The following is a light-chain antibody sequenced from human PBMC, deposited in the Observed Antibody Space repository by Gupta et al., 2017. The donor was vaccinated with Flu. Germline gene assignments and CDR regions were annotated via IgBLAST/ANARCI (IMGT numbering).Light chain of an antibody. J-gene: IGLJ3*02. CDR2: ADD. CDR3: QGFDTASDHWL. V-gene: IGLV3-21*02. Sequence: SFLMPQPPSVSVAPEPTARIACEGNHIGSESVHWYQQKPGQAPILVLYADDLRPSGIPERFSGSNSGNTATLTIRSVEAGDEADYYCQGFDTASDHWLFGVGIPLTVI. CDR1: HIGSES.